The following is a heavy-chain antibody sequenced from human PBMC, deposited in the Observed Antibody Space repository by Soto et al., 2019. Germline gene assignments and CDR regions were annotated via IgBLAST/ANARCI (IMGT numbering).Heavy chain of an antibody. CDR2: MNPNSGNT. J-gene: IGHJ6*02. V-gene: IGHV1-8*01. Sequence: ASVKVSCKASGYTFTSYDINWVRQATGQGLEWMGWMNPNSGNTGYAQKFQGRVTMTRNTSISTAYMELSSLRSEDTAVYYCARVELVGYCSGGSCYSLVISHGMDVWGQGTTVTVSS. D-gene: IGHD2-15*01. CDR1: GYTFTSYD. CDR3: ARVELVGYCSGGSCYSLVISHGMDV.